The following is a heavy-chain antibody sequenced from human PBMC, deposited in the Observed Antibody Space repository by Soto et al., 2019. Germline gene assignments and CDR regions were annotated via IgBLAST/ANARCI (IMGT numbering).Heavy chain of an antibody. CDR2: IVVGSGNT. CDR3: AAGGYYYDSSGANYFDY. D-gene: IGHD3-22*01. Sequence: ASVKVSCKASGFTFTSSAVQWVRQARGQRLEWIGWIVVGSGNTNYAQKFQERVTITRDMSTSTAYMELSSLRSEDTAVYYCAAGGYYYDSSGANYFDYWGQGTLVTVSS. CDR1: GFTFTSSA. V-gene: IGHV1-58*01. J-gene: IGHJ4*02.